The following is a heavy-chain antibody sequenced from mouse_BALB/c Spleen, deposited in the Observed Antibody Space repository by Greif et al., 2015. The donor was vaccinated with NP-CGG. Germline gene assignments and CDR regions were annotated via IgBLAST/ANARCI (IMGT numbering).Heavy chain of an antibody. V-gene: IGHV1S56*01. D-gene: IGHD4-1*01. Sequence: QVQLQQSGPELVKPGASVRISCKASGYTFTSYYIHWVKQRPGQGLEWIGWIYPGNVNTKYNEKFKGKATLTADKSSSTAYMQLSSLTSEDSAVYFCAREDWDDWYFDVWGAGTTVTVSS. CDR1: GYTFTSYY. CDR3: AREDWDDWYFDV. CDR2: IYPGNVNT. J-gene: IGHJ1*01.